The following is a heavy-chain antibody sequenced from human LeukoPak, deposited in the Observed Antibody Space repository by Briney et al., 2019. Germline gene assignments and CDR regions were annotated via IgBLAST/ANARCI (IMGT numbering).Heavy chain of an antibody. CDR1: GYTFTSYD. J-gene: IGHJ4*02. V-gene: IGHV1-8*01. CDR2: MNPNSGNT. D-gene: IGHD6-13*01. Sequence: ASVKVSCKASGYTFTSYDINWVRQATGQGLEWMGWMNPNSGNTGYAQKFQGRVTMTSNTSISTAYMELSGLTSEATAVYYCARGLRREQQLLRAFDSWGQGTLVTVSS. CDR3: ARGLRREQQLLRAFDS.